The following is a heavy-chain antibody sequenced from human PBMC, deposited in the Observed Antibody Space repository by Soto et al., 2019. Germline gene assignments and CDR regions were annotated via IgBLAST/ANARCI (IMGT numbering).Heavy chain of an antibody. Sequence: SETLSLTCTVSGGSVTSDEDYWTWIRQSPGKGLEWIGYISNSGSTGYNPSLKTRLSMSVDRSKNQFTLRLTSVTAAYTAVYCCATESGSTYGYFDHWGQGTQVTVSS. V-gene: IGHV4-30-4*01. CDR1: GGSVTSDEDY. CDR3: ATESGSTYGYFDH. CDR2: ISNSGST. D-gene: IGHD5-18*01. J-gene: IGHJ4*02.